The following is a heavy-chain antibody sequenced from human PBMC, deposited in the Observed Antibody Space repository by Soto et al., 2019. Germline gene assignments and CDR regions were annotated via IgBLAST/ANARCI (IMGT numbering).Heavy chain of an antibody. CDR2: ISGSGGST. Sequence: LRLSCAASGFTFSSYAMSWVRQAPGKGLEWVSAISGSGGSTYYADSVKGRFTISRDNSKNTLYLQMNSLRAEDTAVYYCAKLLEYYYYVMDVWGQGTTVTVSS. CDR1: GFTFSSYA. V-gene: IGHV3-23*01. J-gene: IGHJ6*02. CDR3: AKLLEYYYYVMDV.